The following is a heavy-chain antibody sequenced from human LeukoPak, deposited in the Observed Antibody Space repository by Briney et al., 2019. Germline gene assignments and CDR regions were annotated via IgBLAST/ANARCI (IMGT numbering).Heavy chain of an antibody. J-gene: IGHJ4*02. CDR3: ARQSYSSSWYFDY. V-gene: IGHV4-39*01. D-gene: IGHD6-13*01. CDR1: GGSISSSSYY. CDR2: IYYSGST. Sequence: KPSETLSLTCTVSGGSISSSSYYWGWIRQPPGKGLEWIGSIYYSGSTYYNPSLKSRVTISVVTSKNQFSLKLSSVTAADTAVYYCARQSYSSSWYFDYWGQGTLVTVSS.